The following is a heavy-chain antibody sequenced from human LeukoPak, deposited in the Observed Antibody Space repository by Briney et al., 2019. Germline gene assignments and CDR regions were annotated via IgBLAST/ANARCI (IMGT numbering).Heavy chain of an antibody. CDR1: GFTFSEYY. J-gene: IGHJ4*02. CDR2: ISGAGSTI. Sequence: KSGGSLRLSCAASGFTFSEYYMSWIRQAPGKGLEWVSIISGAGSTIYYADSVKGRFTISRDNAKNSLFLQMNSLRAEDTAVYYCARDRLRGRYHWNDVDYWGQGTLVIVSS. D-gene: IGHD1-20*01. V-gene: IGHV3-11*01. CDR3: ARDRLRGRYHWNDVDY.